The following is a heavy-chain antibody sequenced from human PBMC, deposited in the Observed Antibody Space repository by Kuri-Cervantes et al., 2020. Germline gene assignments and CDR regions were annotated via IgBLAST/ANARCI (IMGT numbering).Heavy chain of an antibody. V-gene: IGHV3-9*01. CDR1: GFTFSDYY. CDR2: ISWNSGTI. Sequence: SLKISCAASGFTFSDYYMSWIRQAPGKGLEWVSGISWNSGTIGYADSVKGRFTISRDNAKNSLFLQMDSLRAEDAALYYCAKDRMLAMGRGMDVWGQGTTVTVSS. CDR3: AKDRMLAMGRGMDV. J-gene: IGHJ6*02. D-gene: IGHD2-2*01.